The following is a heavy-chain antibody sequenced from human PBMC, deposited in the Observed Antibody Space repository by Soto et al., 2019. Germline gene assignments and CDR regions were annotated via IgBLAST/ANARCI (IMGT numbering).Heavy chain of an antibody. CDR3: AKDIVATIYYYYYGMDV. CDR1: GFTFSSYG. D-gene: IGHD5-12*01. Sequence: QPGGSLRLSCAASGFTFSSYGMHWVRQAPGKGLEWVAVISYDGSNKYYADSVKGRFTISRDNSKNTLYLQMNSLRAEDTAVYYCAKDIVATIYYYYYGMDVWGQGTTVTVSS. J-gene: IGHJ6*02. CDR2: ISYDGSNK. V-gene: IGHV3-30*18.